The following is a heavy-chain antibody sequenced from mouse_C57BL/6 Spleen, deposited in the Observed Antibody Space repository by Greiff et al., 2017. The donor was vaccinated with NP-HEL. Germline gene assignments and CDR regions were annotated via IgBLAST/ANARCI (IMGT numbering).Heavy chain of an antibody. CDR3: ARGLYRAYAMDY. CDR2: ISSGGSTI. CDR1: GFTFSDYG. J-gene: IGHJ4*01. V-gene: IGHV5-17*01. Sequence: EVQLVESGGGLVKPGGSLKLSCAASGFTFSDYGMHWVRQAPEKGLEWVAYISSGGSTIYYADTVKGRFTISRANAKNTLFLQMTSLRSEDTAMYYRARGLYRAYAMDYWGQGTSVTVSS. D-gene: IGHD2-1*01.